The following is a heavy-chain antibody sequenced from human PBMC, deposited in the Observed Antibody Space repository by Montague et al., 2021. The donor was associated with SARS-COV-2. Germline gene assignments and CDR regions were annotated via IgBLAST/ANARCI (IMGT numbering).Heavy chain of an antibody. CDR1: GGSIGSYC. D-gene: IGHD2-15*01. J-gene: IGHJ6*02. V-gene: IGHV4-59*01. CDR3: VRADRRDPDTPHLYYYKGMDL. CDR2: IHYSGSN. Sequence: SKTLSLTCSVSGGSIGSYCWSWLRQPPGKGLEWIGHIHYSGSNTYSPSFKSRVTISIDTPKNQFSLKLSSVTAADTAVYFCVRADRRDPDTPHLYYYKGMDLWGQGTTVTVSS.